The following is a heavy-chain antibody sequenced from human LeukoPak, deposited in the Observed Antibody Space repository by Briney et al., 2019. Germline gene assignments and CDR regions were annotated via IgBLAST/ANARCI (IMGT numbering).Heavy chain of an antibody. D-gene: IGHD3-16*01. Sequence: ASVKVPCKASGYTFTGYYMHWVRQAPGQGLEWMGWINPNSGGTNYAQKFQGRVTMTRDTSISTAYMELSRLRSDDTAVYYCARDRTGVFPEYFQHWGQGTLVTVSS. CDR3: ARDRTGVFPEYFQH. J-gene: IGHJ1*01. CDR2: INPNSGGT. V-gene: IGHV1-2*02. CDR1: GYTFTGYY.